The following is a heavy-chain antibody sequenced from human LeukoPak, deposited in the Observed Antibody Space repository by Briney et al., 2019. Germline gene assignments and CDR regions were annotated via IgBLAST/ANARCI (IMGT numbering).Heavy chain of an antibody. Sequence: ASVKVSCKASGYTFTGYYMHWVRQAPGQGLEWMEWINPNSGGTNYAQKFQGRVTMTRDTSISTAYMELSRLRSDDTAVYYCARGATLEYYYGRSTYDAFDIWGQGTMVTVSS. V-gene: IGHV1-2*02. J-gene: IGHJ3*02. CDR2: INPNSGGT. CDR1: GYTFTGYY. D-gene: IGHD3-10*01. CDR3: ARGATLEYYYGRSTYDAFDI.